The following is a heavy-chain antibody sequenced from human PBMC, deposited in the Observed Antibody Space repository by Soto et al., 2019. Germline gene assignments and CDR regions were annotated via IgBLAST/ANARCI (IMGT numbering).Heavy chain of an antibody. V-gene: IGHV4-59*01. CDR2: IYYSGST. CDR3: ARTVDTAMVGEFDY. CDR1: GGSISSYY. J-gene: IGHJ4*02. Sequence: SETLSLTCTVSGGSISSYYWSWIRQPPGKGLEWIGYIYYSGSTNYNPSLKSRVTISVDTSKNQFSLKLSSVTAADTAVYYCARTVDTAMVGEFDYWGQGTLVTVSS. D-gene: IGHD5-18*01.